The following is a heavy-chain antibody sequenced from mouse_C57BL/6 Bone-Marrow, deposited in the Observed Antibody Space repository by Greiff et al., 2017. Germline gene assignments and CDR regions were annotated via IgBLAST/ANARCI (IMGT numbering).Heavy chain of an antibody. CDR2: IDPSDSYT. V-gene: IGHV1-50*01. CDR1: GYTFTSYW. Sequence: QVQLKQPGAELVKPGASVKLSCKASGYTFTSYWMQWVKQRPGQGLEWIGEIDPSDSYTNYNQKLKGKATLTVDTSSSTAYMQLSSLTSEDSAVYYCARRLYWGQGTTLTVSS. J-gene: IGHJ2*01. CDR3: ARRLY.